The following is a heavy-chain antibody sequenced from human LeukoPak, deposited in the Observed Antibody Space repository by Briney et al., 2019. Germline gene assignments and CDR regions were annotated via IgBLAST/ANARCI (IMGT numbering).Heavy chain of an antibody. V-gene: IGHV1-18*01. CDR2: ISAYNGNT. J-gene: IGHJ4*02. D-gene: IGHD3-10*01. Sequence: ASVKVSCKSSGYTFTSYAISWVRQAPGQGLEWMGWISAYNGNTNYAQRLQGRVIMTTDTSTGTAYMELRSLRSDDTAVYYCARGDYYGSGSYYKKTVDYWGQGTLVTVSS. CDR1: GYTFTSYA. CDR3: ARGDYYGSGSYYKKTVDY.